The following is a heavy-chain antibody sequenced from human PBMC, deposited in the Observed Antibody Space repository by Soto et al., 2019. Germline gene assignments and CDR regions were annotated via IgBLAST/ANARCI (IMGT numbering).Heavy chain of an antibody. CDR3: AKDPSIGARQTWFDP. CDR1: VLTFKRYP. J-gene: IGHJ5*02. D-gene: IGHD6-6*01. CDR2: ISGSGGST. Sequence: GGSMKIPEAASVLTFKRYPKRGVRQSPGEGLEWVSAISGSGGSTYYSDSVNGRFTISREKSKKTLYLQMNSLRAEDTAVYYCAKDPSIGARQTWFDPGGQGTLVTVSS. V-gene: IGHV3-23*01.